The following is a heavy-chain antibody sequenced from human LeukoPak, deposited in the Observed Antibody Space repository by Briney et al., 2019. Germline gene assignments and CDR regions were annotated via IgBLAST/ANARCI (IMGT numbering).Heavy chain of an antibody. J-gene: IGHJ4*02. CDR2: IYYSGST. CDR3: ARAEAPYVLVDY. V-gene: IGHV4-59*01. Sequence: SETLSLTCTVSGGCISSYYWSWIRQPPGKGLEWIGYIYYSGSTNYNPSLKSRVTISVDTSKNQFSLKLSSVTAADTAVYYCARAEAPYVLVDYWGQGTLVTVSS. CDR1: GGCISSYY. D-gene: IGHD2-8*01.